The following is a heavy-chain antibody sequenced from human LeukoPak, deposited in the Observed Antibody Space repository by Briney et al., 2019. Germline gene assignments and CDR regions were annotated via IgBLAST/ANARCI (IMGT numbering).Heavy chain of an antibody. CDR2: LHTDGSYT. Sequence: GGSLRLSCAAFGFTFNTYWMHWVRQAPGKGLVWVSRLHTDGSYTSYADSVKGRFTISRDNTKNTLYLQMNSLRAEDTAVYYCATSVYDSRYYFDYWGQGTLVTVSS. D-gene: IGHD5/OR15-5a*01. CDR3: ATSVYDSRYYFDY. J-gene: IGHJ4*02. CDR1: GFTFNTYW. V-gene: IGHV3-74*01.